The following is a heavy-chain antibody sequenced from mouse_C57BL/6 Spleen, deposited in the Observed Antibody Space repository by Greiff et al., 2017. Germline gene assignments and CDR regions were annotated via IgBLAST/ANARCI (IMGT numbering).Heavy chain of an antibody. CDR3: ARAYYSNYGYYAMDY. D-gene: IGHD2-5*01. CDR2: IWTGGGT. J-gene: IGHJ4*01. V-gene: IGHV2-9-1*01. Sequence: VKLQESGPGLVAPSQSLSITCTVSGFSLTSYAISWVRQPPGKGLEWLGVIWTGGGTNYNSALKSRLSISKDNSKSQVFLKMNSLQTDDTARYYCARAYYSNYGYYAMDYWGQGTSVTVSS. CDR1: GFSLTSYA.